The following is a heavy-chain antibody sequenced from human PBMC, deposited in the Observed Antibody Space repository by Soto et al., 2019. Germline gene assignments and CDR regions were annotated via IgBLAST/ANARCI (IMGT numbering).Heavy chain of an antibody. CDR2: IWYDGRSK. V-gene: IGHV3-33*01. Sequence: QVQLVESGGGVVQPGRSLRLSCAASGFSFSTYGMHWVRQAPGKGLEWVAVIWYDGRSKNYADSVKGRFSISRDNSKNTLYLQMNSLRGEDTVVYYCARDNRYYGSGSIDYWGQGTLVTVSS. CDR3: ARDNRYYGSGSIDY. CDR1: GFSFSTYG. D-gene: IGHD3-10*01. J-gene: IGHJ4*02.